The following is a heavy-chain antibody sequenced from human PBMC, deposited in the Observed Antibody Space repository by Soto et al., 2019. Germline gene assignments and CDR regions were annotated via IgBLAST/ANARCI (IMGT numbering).Heavy chain of an antibody. CDR2: ISYDRSNK. CDR1: GFTFSSYG. D-gene: IGHD4-17*01. Sequence: QVQLVESGGGVVQPGRSLRLSCAASGFTFSSYGMHWVRQAPGKGLEWVAFISYDRSNKYYADSVKGRFTISRDNSKNTLYLQMNSLRAEDTAVYYCAKTPTMTTHAFDIWGQGTMVTVSS. J-gene: IGHJ3*02. CDR3: AKTPTMTTHAFDI. V-gene: IGHV3-30*18.